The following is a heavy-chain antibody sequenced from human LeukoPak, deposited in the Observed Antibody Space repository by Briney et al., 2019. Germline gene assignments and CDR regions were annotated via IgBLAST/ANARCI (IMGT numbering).Heavy chain of an antibody. CDR2: IYYSGST. V-gene: IGHV4-39*01. Sequence: SETLSLTCTVSGGSISSSSYYWVWIRQPPGKGLEWIGSIYYSGSTYYNPSLKSRVTISVDTSKNQFSLKLSSVTAADTAVYYCARLAAAVDYWGQGTLVTVSS. J-gene: IGHJ4*02. D-gene: IGHD6-13*01. CDR3: ARLAAAVDY. CDR1: GGSISSSSYY.